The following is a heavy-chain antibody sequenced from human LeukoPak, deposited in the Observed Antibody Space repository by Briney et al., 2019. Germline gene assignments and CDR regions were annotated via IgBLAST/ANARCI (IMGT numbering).Heavy chain of an antibody. CDR2: INHSGST. J-gene: IGHJ3*02. CDR3: ARVEPERTTISRPDDAFDI. V-gene: IGHV4-34*01. D-gene: IGHD3-3*01. Sequence: PSETLSLTCAVYGGSFSGYYWSWIRQPPAKGLEWIGEINHSGSTNYNPSLKSRVTISVDTSKNQFSLKLSSVTAADTAVYYCARVEPERTTISRPDDAFDIWGQGTMVTVSS. CDR1: GGSFSGYY.